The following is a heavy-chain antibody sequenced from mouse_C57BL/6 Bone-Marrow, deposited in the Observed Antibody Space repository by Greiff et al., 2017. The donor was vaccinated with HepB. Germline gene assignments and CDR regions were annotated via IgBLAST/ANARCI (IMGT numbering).Heavy chain of an antibody. D-gene: IGHD2-4*01. J-gene: IGHJ4*01. CDR2: ISNGGGST. CDR1: GFTFSDYY. CDR3: ERRGDYDVGYYYAMDY. Sequence: EVKLMESGGGLVQPGGSLKLSCAASGFTFSDYYMYWVRQTPEKRLEWVAYISNGGGSTYYPDTVKGRFTISRDNAQKTLYLQMSRLKSEDTAKYYCERRGDYDVGYYYAMDYWGQGTSVTVSA. V-gene: IGHV5-12*01.